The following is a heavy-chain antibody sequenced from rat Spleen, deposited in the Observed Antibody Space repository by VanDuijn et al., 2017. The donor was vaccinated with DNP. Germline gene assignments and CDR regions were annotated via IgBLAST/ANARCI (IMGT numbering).Heavy chain of an antibody. V-gene: IGHV5-29*01. Sequence: EVQLVESDGGLVQPGRSLKLSCAASGFTFSDYYMAWVRQAPTKGLEWVATISYDGSSTYYRDSVKGRFTISRDNAKSTLYLQMDSLRSEDTATYYCARRGAYYGYNYDYYVMDAWGQGASVTVSS. J-gene: IGHJ4*01. CDR2: ISYDGSST. CDR1: GFTFSDYY. D-gene: IGHD1-9*01. CDR3: ARRGAYYGYNYDYYVMDA.